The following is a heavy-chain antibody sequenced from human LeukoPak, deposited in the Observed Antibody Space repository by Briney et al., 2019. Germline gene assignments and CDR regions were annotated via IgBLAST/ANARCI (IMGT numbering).Heavy chain of an antibody. D-gene: IGHD1-1*01. V-gene: IGHV3-30*02. CDR2: IPYHENIE. Sequence: PGGSLRLSCVASGFTFSRYGMHWVRQAPGKGLEWVAFIPYHENIEYYADSVKGRFTVSRDDSKNTVYLQMNSLRAEDTAVHYCVRTGLLKNWFDPWGHGTQVTVSS. CDR3: VRTGLLKNWFDP. CDR1: GFTFSRYG. J-gene: IGHJ5*02.